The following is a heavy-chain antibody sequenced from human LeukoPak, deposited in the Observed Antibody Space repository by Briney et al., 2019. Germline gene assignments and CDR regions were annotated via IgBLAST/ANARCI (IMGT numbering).Heavy chain of an antibody. CDR2: IYSSGNT. D-gene: IGHD3-10*01. Sequence: GGSLRLSCAASGLTVSNNYMSWVRQAPGKGLEWVSVIYSSGNTYYADSVKGRFTIFRDNSKNTLNLQMNSLRAEDTAVYYCVGRLDMFRGVQGHYWGQGTLGTVSS. J-gene: IGHJ4*02. V-gene: IGHV3-53*01. CDR3: VGRLDMFRGVQGHY. CDR1: GLTVSNNY.